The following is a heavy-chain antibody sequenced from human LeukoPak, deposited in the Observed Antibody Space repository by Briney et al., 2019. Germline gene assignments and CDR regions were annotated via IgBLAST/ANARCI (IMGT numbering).Heavy chain of an antibody. Sequence: PGGSLRLSCVASRFQFSSYAMSWVRQAPGKGLEWVSVISGIGTSTYYADSVKGRFTISRDNSKNTLYLQMNSLRAEDTAVYYCIVFGDSNHWGQGTLVTVSS. CDR3: IVFGDSNH. D-gene: IGHD4-17*01. CDR2: ISGIGTST. V-gene: IGHV3-23*01. CDR1: RFQFSSYA. J-gene: IGHJ5*02.